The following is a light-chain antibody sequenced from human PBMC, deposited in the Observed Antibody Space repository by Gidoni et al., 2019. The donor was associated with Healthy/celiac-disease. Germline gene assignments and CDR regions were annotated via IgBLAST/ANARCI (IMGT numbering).Light chain of an antibody. CDR2: AAS. J-gene: IGKJ1*01. V-gene: IGKV1-39*01. CDR3: QQSYSTVT. CDR1: QSISSY. Sequence: DIQITQSPSSLSASVGDRVTITCRASQSISSYLNWYQQKPGKAPKLLIYAASSLQSGVPSRFSGSGSGTDFTLTISSLQPEDFATYYCQQSYSTVTFGQGTKVEIK.